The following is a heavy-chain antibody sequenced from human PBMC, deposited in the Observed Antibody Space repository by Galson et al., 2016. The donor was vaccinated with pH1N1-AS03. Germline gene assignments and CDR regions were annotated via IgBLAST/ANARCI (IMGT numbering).Heavy chain of an antibody. J-gene: IGHJ4*02. CDR3: AKDWGWKLDIFLAFAF. CDR2: ISSSGTTT. V-gene: IGHV3-23*01. Sequence: SLRLSCAASGFTFSTYAMTWVRQAPGKGLEWVSRISSSGTTTHYAGSVKGRFTISRDDSKNTVYLQMNSLRGEDSAVYYCAKDWGWKLDIFLAFAFWGQGTLSPSPQ. CDR1: GFTFSTYA. D-gene: IGHD3-3*01.